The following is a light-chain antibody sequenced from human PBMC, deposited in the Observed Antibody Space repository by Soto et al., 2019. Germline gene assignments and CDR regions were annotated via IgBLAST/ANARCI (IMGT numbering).Light chain of an antibody. J-gene: IGKJ3*01. V-gene: IGKV4-1*01. Sequence: DIVMTQSPDSLAVSLGERATINCKSSQSVLYSSNNKNYLAWYQQKPRRPPKLLIYWASTRESGVPDRFSGSGSGTDFTLTISSLQAEDVAVYYCQQYYITPLTFGPGTTVALK. CDR2: WAS. CDR1: QSVLYSSNNKNY. CDR3: QQYYITPLT.